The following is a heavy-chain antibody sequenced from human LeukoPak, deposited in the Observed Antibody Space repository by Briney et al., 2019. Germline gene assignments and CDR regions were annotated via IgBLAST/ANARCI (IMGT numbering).Heavy chain of an antibody. J-gene: IGHJ4*02. D-gene: IGHD3-22*01. CDR3: ARDVGGDSSGYPDY. CDR2: IYSGGTT. Sequence: GGSLRLSCAASGFTVSNNYMSWVRQAPGKGLEWVSVIYSGGTTYYADSVKGRFTISRDNSWNTLYLQMNSLRAEDTAVYYCARDVGGDSSGYPDYWGQGTLVTVSS. V-gene: IGHV3-66*01. CDR1: GFTVSNNY.